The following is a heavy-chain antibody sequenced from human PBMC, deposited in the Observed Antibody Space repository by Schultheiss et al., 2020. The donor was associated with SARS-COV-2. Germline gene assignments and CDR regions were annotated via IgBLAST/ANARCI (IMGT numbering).Heavy chain of an antibody. J-gene: IGHJ5*02. V-gene: IGHV2-26*01. CDR1: GFSLSNARMG. CDR3: AHSNYDFWSGYS. CDR2: IFSNDEK. Sequence: SGPTLVKPTETLTLTCTVSGFSLSNARMGVSWIRQPPGKALEWLAHIFSNDEKSYSTSLKSRLTISKDTSKSQVVLTMTNMDPVDTATYYCAHSNYDFWSGYSWGQGTLVTVSS. D-gene: IGHD3-3*01.